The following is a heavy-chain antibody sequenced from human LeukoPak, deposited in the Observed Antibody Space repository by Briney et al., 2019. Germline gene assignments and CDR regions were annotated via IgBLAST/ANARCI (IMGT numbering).Heavy chain of an antibody. V-gene: IGHV3-48*03. CDR2: ISSSGSTI. CDR1: GFTFSSYE. CDR3: ARVTTVTRGAFDI. D-gene: IGHD4-17*01. Sequence: GGSLRLSCAASGFTFSSYEINWVCQAPGKGLEWVSYISSSGSTIYYADSVKGRFTISRDNAKNSLYLQMNSLRAEDTAVYYCARVTTVTRGAFDIWGQGTMVTVSS. J-gene: IGHJ3*02.